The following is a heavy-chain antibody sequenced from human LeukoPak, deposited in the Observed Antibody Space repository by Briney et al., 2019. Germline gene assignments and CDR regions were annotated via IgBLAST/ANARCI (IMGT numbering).Heavy chain of an antibody. CDR2: INHSGST. Sequence: SETLSLTCAVYGGSFSGYYWSWIRQPPGKGLEWLGEINHSGSTNYNPSLKSRVTISVDTSKNQFSLKLSSVTAADTAVYYCARLVISYYGSGSYYLDYWGQGTLVTVSS. CDR1: GGSFSGYY. J-gene: IGHJ4*02. CDR3: ARLVISYYGSGSYYLDY. D-gene: IGHD3-10*01. V-gene: IGHV4-34*01.